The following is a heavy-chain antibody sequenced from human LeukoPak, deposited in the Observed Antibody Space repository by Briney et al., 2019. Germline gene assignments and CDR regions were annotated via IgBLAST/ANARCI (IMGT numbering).Heavy chain of an antibody. CDR1: GGSISSGSYY. CDR2: IYTSGST. V-gene: IGHV4-61*02. D-gene: IGHD3-22*01. Sequence: SQTLSLTCTVSGGSISSGSYYWSWIRQPAGKGLDWIGRIYTSGSTNYNPSLKSRVTISVDTSKNQFSLKLSSVTAADTAVYYCARDPTTDYYDSSGLFDYWGQGTLVTVSS. CDR3: ARDPTTDYYDSSGLFDY. J-gene: IGHJ4*02.